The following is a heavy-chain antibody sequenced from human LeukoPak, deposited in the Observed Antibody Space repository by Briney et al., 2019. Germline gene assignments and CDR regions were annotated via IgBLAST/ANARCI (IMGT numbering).Heavy chain of an antibody. CDR2: IIPIFGTT. Sequence: SVKVSCKASGGTFSTYGINWVRQAPGQGLEWMGGIIPIFGTTNYAQKFQGRVTITADESTSTAYMELSRLRSEDTAVYYCARGRHSGYNEFDYWGQGTLVTVSS. V-gene: IGHV1-69*13. J-gene: IGHJ4*02. D-gene: IGHD5-12*01. CDR1: GGTFSTYG. CDR3: ARGRHSGYNEFDY.